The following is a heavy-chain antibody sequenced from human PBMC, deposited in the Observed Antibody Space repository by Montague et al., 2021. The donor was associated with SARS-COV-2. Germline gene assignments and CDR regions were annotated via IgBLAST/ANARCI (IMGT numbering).Heavy chain of an antibody. Sequence: SETLSLTCTVSGGSISSYYWGWIRQPPGKGLEWIGYIYCSGSTNYNPSLKSRVTISVDTSKNQFSLRLSSVTAADTAVYYCARYGSGKYHADYSGSYHLDYWGQGTLVTVSS. D-gene: IGHD1-26*01. CDR3: ARYGSGKYHADYSGSYHLDY. V-gene: IGHV4-59*01. CDR2: IYCSGST. J-gene: IGHJ4*02. CDR1: GGSISSYY.